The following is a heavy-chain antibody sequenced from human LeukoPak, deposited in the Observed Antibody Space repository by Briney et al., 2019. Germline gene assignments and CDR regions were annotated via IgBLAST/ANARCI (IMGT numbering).Heavy chain of an antibody. CDR1: GFTFSSYA. CDR2: ISASGTTT. CDR3: AKSSIFYDSRGYYVGEIYYFDY. J-gene: IGHJ4*02. Sequence: GGPLRLSCAAWGFTFSSYAMSGLRQAPGKGLEWVSAISASGTTTYYADSVQGRFTISRDNSKHTLYLQMNSLRAEDTAVYYRAKSSIFYDSRGYYVGEIYYFDYWGQGTVVTVSS. D-gene: IGHD3-22*01. V-gene: IGHV3-23*01.